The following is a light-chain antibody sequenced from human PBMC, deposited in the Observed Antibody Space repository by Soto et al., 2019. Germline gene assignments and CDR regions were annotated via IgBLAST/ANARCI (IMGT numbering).Light chain of an antibody. CDR1: SSDVGGYNY. J-gene: IGLJ3*02. Sequence: QSALTQPPSASGSPGQSVTISCTGTSSDVGGYNYVSWYQQHPGKAPKLVIYEVRNRPSGTSSRFSGSRSGNTASLTISGLQSEDEGDYYCSAYTARSTLVFGGGTKVTVL. V-gene: IGLV2-14*01. CDR3: SAYTARSTLV. CDR2: EVR.